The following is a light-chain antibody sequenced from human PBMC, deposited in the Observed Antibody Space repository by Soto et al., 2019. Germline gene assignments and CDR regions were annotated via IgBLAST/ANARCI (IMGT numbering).Light chain of an antibody. J-gene: IGLJ2*01. V-gene: IGLV2-14*03. Sequence: QSALTQPASVSGSPGQSVTISCTGSSSDIGGYPYVSWYQQHPDKVPKLIIYDVTARPSGVSNRFSGSKSGNTASLTISGLQAEDEADYYCSSYTTTASVIFGGGTKVTVL. CDR1: SSDIGGYPY. CDR2: DVT. CDR3: SSYTTTASVI.